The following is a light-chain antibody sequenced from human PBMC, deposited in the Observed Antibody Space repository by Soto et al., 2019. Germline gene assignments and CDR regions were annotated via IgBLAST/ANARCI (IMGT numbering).Light chain of an antibody. CDR3: QQSYSTPYT. CDR2: AAS. Sequence: DIQMTQSPSSLSASVGDRVTITCRARLSISSYLSWYQQKPGKAPKLLIYAASSLQTGVPSRFSGSGSGTDFTLTISSLQPEDFATYYCQQSYSTPYTFGQGTELEIK. V-gene: IGKV1-39*01. J-gene: IGKJ2*01. CDR1: LSISSY.